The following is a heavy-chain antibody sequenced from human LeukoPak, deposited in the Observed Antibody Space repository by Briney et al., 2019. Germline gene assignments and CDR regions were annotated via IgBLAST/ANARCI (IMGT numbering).Heavy chain of an antibody. CDR1: GGTFSSYA. D-gene: IGHD3-9*01. Sequence: ASVKVSCKASGGTFSSYAISWVRQAPGQGLEWMGGIIPIFGTANYAQKFQGRVTITADKSTSTAYMELSSLRSEDTAVYYCARSFDSYDILTGYYPTGAWGQGTLVTVSS. V-gene: IGHV1-69*06. CDR3: ARSFDSYDILTGYYPTGA. J-gene: IGHJ5*02. CDR2: IIPIFGTA.